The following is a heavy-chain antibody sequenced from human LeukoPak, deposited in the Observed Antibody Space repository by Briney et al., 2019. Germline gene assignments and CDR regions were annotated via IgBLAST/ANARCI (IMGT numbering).Heavy chain of an antibody. CDR3: VRDQGAPDY. CDR1: GFTFSGYG. CDR2: ISGDSSQI. J-gene: IGHJ4*02. D-gene: IGHD1-26*01. Sequence: GGSLRLSCAASGFTFSGYGMNWVRQAPGKGLEWISYISGDSSQIFYADSVKGRFTTSRDNAKNSLHLQMSSLRVEDTALYYCVRDQGAPDYWGQGTLLTVSS. V-gene: IGHV3-48*01.